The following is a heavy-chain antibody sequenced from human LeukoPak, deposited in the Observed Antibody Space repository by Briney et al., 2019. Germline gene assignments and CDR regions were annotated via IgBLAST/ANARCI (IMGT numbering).Heavy chain of an antibody. V-gene: IGHV1-46*01. CDR3: ARDEGYSTQRLGVYYMDV. CDR1: GYTFTSYY. Sequence: ASVKVSCKASGYTFTSYYMHWVRQAPGQGLEWMGIINPSGGSTSYAQKFQGRVTMTRNTSISTAYMELSSLRSEDTAVYYCARDEGYSTQRLGVYYMDVWGKGTTVTISS. CDR2: INPSGGST. D-gene: IGHD6-13*01. J-gene: IGHJ6*03.